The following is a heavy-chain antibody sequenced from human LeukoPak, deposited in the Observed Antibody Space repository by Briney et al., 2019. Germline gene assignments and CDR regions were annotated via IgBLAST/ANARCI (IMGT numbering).Heavy chain of an antibody. J-gene: IGHJ4*02. V-gene: IGHV3-23*01. CDR2: ISGIGDST. CDR1: GFAFRSYG. D-gene: IGHD3-9*01. CDR3: AKNRGVLRNFDCYDY. Sequence: PGGSLRLSCAVSGFAFRSYGMSWVRQAPGKGLEWVSAISGIGDSTYYADSVKGRFTISSDNSKNTLYLQVNSLRAEDTAVYYCAKNRGVLRNFDCYDYWGQGTLVTVSS.